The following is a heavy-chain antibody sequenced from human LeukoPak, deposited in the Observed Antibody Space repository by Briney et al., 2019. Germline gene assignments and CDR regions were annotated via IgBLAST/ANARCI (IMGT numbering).Heavy chain of an antibody. J-gene: IGHJ4*02. CDR2: INTDGSST. V-gene: IGHV3-74*01. CDR3: APARAGTLEF. CDR1: GFTFSSYW. Sequence: PGGSLRLSCAASGFTFSSYWMHWVRQAPGKGLVWVSRINTDGSSTTYADSVKGRFTISRDNAKNTLYLQMNSLRAEDTAIYYCAPARAGTLEFWGQGTLVTVSS. D-gene: IGHD6-19*01.